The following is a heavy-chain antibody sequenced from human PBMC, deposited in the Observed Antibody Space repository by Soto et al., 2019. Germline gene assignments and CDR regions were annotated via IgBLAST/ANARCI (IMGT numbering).Heavy chain of an antibody. D-gene: IGHD2-15*01. CDR3: AKGPAALLPPNWFDP. Sequence: GGSLRLSCAASGFTFSSYAMSWVRQAPGKGLEWVSVISGSGGSTYYADSVKGRFSISRDNSKNTLYLQMNSLRAEDTAVYYCAKGPAALLPPNWFDPWGQGTLVTVSS. V-gene: IGHV3-23*01. J-gene: IGHJ5*02. CDR2: ISGSGGST. CDR1: GFTFSSYA.